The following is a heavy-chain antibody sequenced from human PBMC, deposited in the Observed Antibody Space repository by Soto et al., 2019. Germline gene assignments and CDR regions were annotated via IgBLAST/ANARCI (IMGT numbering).Heavy chain of an antibody. Sequence: GASVKVSCKASGYTFTSYVISWVRQAPGQGLEWMGWISAYNGNTSYAQKLQGRVTMTRDTSTSTAYMELSSLRSEDTAVYYCARNGITMIVGGAFDIWGQGTMVTVSS. CDR3: ARNGITMIVGGAFDI. CDR1: GYTFTSYV. V-gene: IGHV1-18*01. D-gene: IGHD3-22*01. CDR2: ISAYNGNT. J-gene: IGHJ3*02.